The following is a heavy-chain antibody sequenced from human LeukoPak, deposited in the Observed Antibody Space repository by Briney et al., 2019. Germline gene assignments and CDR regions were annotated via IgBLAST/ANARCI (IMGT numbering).Heavy chain of an antibody. D-gene: IGHD2-15*01. Sequence: PGGSLRLSCAASGFTFDTYWMTWVRQAPGKGLEWEANIRQDGNEIYYVDSVKGRFTISRDNAKSSLYLQMNSLRAEDTAVYYCARESGGSRNFDYWGQGTLVTVSS. CDR2: IRQDGNEI. CDR1: GFTFDTYW. CDR3: ARESGGSRNFDY. J-gene: IGHJ4*02. V-gene: IGHV3-7*01.